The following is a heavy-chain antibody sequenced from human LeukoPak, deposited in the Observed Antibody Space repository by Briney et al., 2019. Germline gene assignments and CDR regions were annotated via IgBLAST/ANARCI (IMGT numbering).Heavy chain of an antibody. D-gene: IGHD6-19*01. J-gene: IGHJ5*02. CDR1: GGSISSYY. V-gene: IGHV4-59*01. Sequence: PSETLSLICTVSGGSISSYYWSWIRQPPGKGLEWIGYISYSMSANYNPSLKSRVTISVDTSKHQFSLKLTSVTAADTAVYYCARDRYSSGWYRGSGWFDPWGQGTLVTVSS. CDR2: ISYSMSA. CDR3: ARDRYSSGWYRGSGWFDP.